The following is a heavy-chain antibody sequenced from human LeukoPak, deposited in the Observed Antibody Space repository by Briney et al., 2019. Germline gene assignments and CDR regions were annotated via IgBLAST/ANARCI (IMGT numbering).Heavy chain of an antibody. CDR1: SGSFSGYY. V-gene: IGHV4-34*01. CDR2: INHSGST. J-gene: IGHJ4*02. Sequence: PSETLSLTCAVYSGSFSGYYWSWIRQPPGKGLEWIGEINHSGSTNYNPSLKSRVTISVDTSKNQFSLKLSSVTAADTAVYYCARALYGDYELYFDYWGQGTLVTVSS. CDR3: ARALYGDYELYFDY. D-gene: IGHD4-17*01.